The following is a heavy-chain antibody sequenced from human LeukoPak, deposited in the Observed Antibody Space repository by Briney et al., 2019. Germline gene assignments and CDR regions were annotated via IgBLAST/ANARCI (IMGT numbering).Heavy chain of an antibody. CDR2: ISSSSSYI. CDR3: AREGYDSSTTFDY. J-gene: IGHJ4*02. D-gene: IGHD3-22*01. Sequence: GGSLRLSCAASGFTFSSYSMNWARQAPGKGLEWVSSISSSSSYIYYADSVKGRFTISRDNAKNSLYLQMNSLRAEDTAVYYCAREGYDSSTTFDYWGQGTLVTVSS. CDR1: GFTFSSYS. V-gene: IGHV3-21*01.